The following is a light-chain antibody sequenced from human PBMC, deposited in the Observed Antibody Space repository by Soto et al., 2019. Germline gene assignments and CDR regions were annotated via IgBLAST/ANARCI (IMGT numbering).Light chain of an antibody. Sequence: EIVLTQSPGNLSLSPGERATFSCRASQSFKSNYLAGYKQKPGQPPILLSHLTSTRATGIPDRFSGSGSGTDFTLTITRLEPDDFAVYYCQQYGDSLSFGGGTTVEIK. CDR3: QQYGDSLS. CDR2: LTS. V-gene: IGKV3-20*01. CDR1: QSFKSNY. J-gene: IGKJ4*01.